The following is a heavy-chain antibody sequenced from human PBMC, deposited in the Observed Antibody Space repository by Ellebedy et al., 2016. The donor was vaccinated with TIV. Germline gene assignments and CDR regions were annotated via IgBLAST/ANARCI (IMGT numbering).Heavy chain of an antibody. J-gene: IGHJ6*02. CDR3: AKDVGWFGEIAGMDV. D-gene: IGHD3-10*01. CDR1: GFSFSSHE. CDR2: ISTSGSTT. V-gene: IGHV3-48*03. Sequence: GESLKISCAASGFSFSSHEMNWVRQAPGKGLEWISHISTSGSTTYYADSVKGRFTISRDNARNSLYLQMNSLRVEETAVYYCAKDVGWFGEIAGMDVWGQGTTVTVSS.